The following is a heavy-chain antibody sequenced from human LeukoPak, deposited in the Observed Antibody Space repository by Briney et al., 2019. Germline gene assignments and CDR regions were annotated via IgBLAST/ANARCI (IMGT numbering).Heavy chain of an antibody. CDR3: VRVYYSSSYDYWYFDL. D-gene: IGHD6-13*01. CDR1: GGSISSYY. V-gene: IGHV4-59*01. J-gene: IGHJ2*01. Sequence: SETLSLTCTVSGGSISSYYWSWMRQPPGKGLEWIGYIYYSGSTNYNPSLKSRVTISVDTSKNQFSLKLSSVTAADTAVYYCVRVYYSSSYDYWYFDLWGRGTLVTVSS. CDR2: IYYSGST.